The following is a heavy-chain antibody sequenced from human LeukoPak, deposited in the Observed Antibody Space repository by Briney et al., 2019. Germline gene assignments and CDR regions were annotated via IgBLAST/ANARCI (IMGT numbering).Heavy chain of an antibody. D-gene: IGHD4-17*01. V-gene: IGHV1-18*01. J-gene: IGHJ3*02. CDR1: GYTFTSCG. CDR3: AVTTVTTDDAFDI. CDR2: ISAYNGNT. Sequence: ASVKVSCKASGYTFTSCGISWVRQAPGQGLEWMGWISAYNGNTNYAQKLQGRVTMTTDTSTSTAYMELRSLGSDDTAVYYCAVTTVTTDDAFDIWGQGTMVTVSS.